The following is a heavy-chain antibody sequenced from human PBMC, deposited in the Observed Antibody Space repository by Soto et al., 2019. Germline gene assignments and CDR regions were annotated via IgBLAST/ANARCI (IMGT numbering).Heavy chain of an antibody. D-gene: IGHD3-10*01. CDR2: VPDSGGS. V-gene: IGHV4-59*08. CDR3: ARPRFGARTGLVDF. Sequence: QVPLQESGPGLVKPSETLSLSCTVSGGSISNYYWSWFRQTPGKGLEWIGYVPDSGGSNSNPSLESRVALSLHTAKSQFSLKLTSVSATDTAGYYCARPRFGARTGLVDFWGQGTTVT. J-gene: IGHJ6*02. CDR1: GGSISNYY.